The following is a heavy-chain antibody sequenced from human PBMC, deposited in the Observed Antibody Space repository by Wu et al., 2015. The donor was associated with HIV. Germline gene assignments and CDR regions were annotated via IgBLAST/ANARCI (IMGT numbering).Heavy chain of an antibody. J-gene: IGHJ6*03. CDR3: ATSNRIQLWLRDYYYYYMDV. CDR2: FDPEDGET. Sequence: QVQLVQSGAEVKKPGASVKVSCKVPGYTLTELSMHWVRQAPGKGLEWMGGFDPEDGETIYAQKFQGRVTMTEDTSTDTAYMELSSLRSEDTAVYYCATSNRIQLWLRDYYYYYMDVWGKGTTVTVSS. D-gene: IGHD5-18*01. CDR1: GYTLTELS. V-gene: IGHV1-24*01.